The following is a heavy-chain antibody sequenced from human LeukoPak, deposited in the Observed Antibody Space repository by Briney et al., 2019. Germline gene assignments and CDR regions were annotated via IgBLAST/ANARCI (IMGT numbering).Heavy chain of an antibody. CDR1: GFTFSSYA. J-gene: IGHJ3*02. CDR3: AKDQLLVPHAFDT. CDR2: ISGSGGST. D-gene: IGHD6-19*01. Sequence: GGSLRLSCAASGFTFSSYAMSWVRQAPGKGLEWVSAISGSGGSTYYADSVKGRFTISGDNSKNTLYLQMNSLRAEDTAVYYCAKDQLLVPHAFDTWGQGTMVTVSS. V-gene: IGHV3-23*01.